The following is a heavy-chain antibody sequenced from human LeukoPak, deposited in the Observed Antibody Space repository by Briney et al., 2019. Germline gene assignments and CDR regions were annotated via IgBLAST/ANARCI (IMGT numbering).Heavy chain of an antibody. J-gene: IGHJ4*02. CDR2: ISSSSSYI. Sequence: GGSLRLSCAASGFTFSSYSMNWVRQAPGKGLEWVSSISSSSSYIYYADSVKGRFTISRDNAKNSLYLQMNSLRAEDTAVYYCARESPYYYDSSGYLDYWGQGTLVTVSS. CDR3: ARESPYYYDSSGYLDY. D-gene: IGHD3-22*01. CDR1: GFTFSSYS. V-gene: IGHV3-21*01.